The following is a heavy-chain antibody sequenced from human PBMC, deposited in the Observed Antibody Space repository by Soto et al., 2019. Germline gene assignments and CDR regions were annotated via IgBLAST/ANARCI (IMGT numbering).Heavy chain of an antibody. V-gene: IGHV3-9*01. J-gene: IGHJ3*02. CDR3: AKGGSSSWLRDGLHI. CDR2: ISSNSGNI. D-gene: IGHD6-19*01. Sequence: EVQLVESGGGIVEPGRSLRLSCAASGFSFDNFAMHWVRQAPGKGLVWVSSISSNSGNIGYADSVKGRFTISRDNAKNSLYLEMNSLRVEDTALYYCAKGGSSSWLRDGLHISGQGTMVTASS. CDR1: GFSFDNFA.